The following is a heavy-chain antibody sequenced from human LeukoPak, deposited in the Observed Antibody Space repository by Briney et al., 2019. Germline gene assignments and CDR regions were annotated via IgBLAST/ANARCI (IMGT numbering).Heavy chain of an antibody. V-gene: IGHV3-23*01. Sequence: GGSLRLSCAASGFTFSSYAMSWVRQAPGKGLEWVSAISGSGGNTYYADSVKGRFTISRDNSKNTLYLQMNSLGAEDTAVYYCAKDLVVVITSGSFDSWGQGTLVTVSS. CDR2: ISGSGGNT. CDR1: GFTFSSYA. D-gene: IGHD3-22*01. J-gene: IGHJ4*02. CDR3: AKDLVVVITSGSFDS.